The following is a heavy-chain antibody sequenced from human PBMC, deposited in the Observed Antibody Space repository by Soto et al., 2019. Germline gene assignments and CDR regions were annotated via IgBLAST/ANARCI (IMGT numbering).Heavy chain of an antibody. CDR2: ISGGGGST. J-gene: IGHJ4*02. D-gene: IGHD3-10*01. Sequence: EVQLLESGGGLVQPGGSLRLSCIASGFTFSNNVMNWVRQAPGKGLEWVSMISGGGGSTDYADTVKGRFSISRDNSRNTLYLQMNSLRVEDTAVYYCAGSYSSGDYWGQGTLVTVAS. CDR1: GFTFSNNV. CDR3: AGSYSSGDY. V-gene: IGHV3-23*01.